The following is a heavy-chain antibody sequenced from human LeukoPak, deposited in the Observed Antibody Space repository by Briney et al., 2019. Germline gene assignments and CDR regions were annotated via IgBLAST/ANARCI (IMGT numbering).Heavy chain of an antibody. CDR3: ARSTVYCGGDCYIGPLDY. CDR1: GFTFSSYA. CDR2: ISGSGGST. V-gene: IGHV3-23*01. D-gene: IGHD2-21*02. J-gene: IGHJ4*02. Sequence: GGSLRLSCAASGFTFSSYAMSWVRQAPGKGLEWVSAISGSGGSTYYADSVKGRFTISRDNSKNTLYLQMNSLRAEDTAVYYCARSTVYCGGDCYIGPLDYWGQGTLVTVSS.